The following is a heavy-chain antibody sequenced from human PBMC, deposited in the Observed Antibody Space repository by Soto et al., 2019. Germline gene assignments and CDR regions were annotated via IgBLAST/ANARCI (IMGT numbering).Heavy chain of an antibody. CDR1: GFTLSRYG. V-gene: IGHV3-30*05. CDR2: ISFEGNTQ. J-gene: IGHJ6*02. Sequence: QVQLVESGGGVVQPGRSLRLSCAASGFTLSRYGMHWVRQAPGKGLERVAVISFEGNTQYYADSVKSRFTISRDNSKGTLSLLIHSLSPEDTAVYYCARGAEHLLLSRDYFYGMDVWGQGTMVSVSS. D-gene: IGHD1-26*01. CDR3: ARGAEHLLLSRDYFYGMDV.